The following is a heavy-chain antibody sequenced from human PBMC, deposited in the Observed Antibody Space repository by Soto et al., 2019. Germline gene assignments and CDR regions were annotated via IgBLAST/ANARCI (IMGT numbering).Heavy chain of an antibody. V-gene: IGHV3-30*18. CDR1: GFTFSSYG. CDR3: AKDSQGEAYYNWNFIPHYYFDY. Sequence: PGGSVRLSCAASGFTFSSYGMHWVRQAPGKGLEWVAVISYDGSNKYYADSVKGRFTISRDNSKNTLYLQMNSLRAEDTAVYYCAKDSQGEAYYNWNFIPHYYFDYWGQGTLVTVSS. D-gene: IGHD1-7*01. J-gene: IGHJ4*02. CDR2: ISYDGSNK.